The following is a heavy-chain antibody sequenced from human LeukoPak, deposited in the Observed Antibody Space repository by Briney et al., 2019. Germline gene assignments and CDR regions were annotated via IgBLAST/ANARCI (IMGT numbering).Heavy chain of an antibody. D-gene: IGHD3-22*01. CDR2: ISAYNGNT. J-gene: IGHJ4*02. Sequence: ASVKVSCKASGYTFTSYGISWVRQAPGQGLELMGWISAYNGNTNYAQKLQGRVTMTTDTSTSTAYMELRSLRSDDTAVYYCPRDLYYYDSSGLPAGYWGQGTLVTVSS. CDR3: PRDLYYYDSSGLPAGY. V-gene: IGHV1-18*01. CDR1: GYTFTSYG.